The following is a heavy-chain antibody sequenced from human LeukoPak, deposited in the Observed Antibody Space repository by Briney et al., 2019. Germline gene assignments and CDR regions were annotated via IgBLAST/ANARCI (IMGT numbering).Heavy chain of an antibody. Sequence: PSETLSLTCTVSGGSISSGDYYWSRIRQPPGKGLEWIGYIYYSGSTYYNPSLKSRVTISVDTSKNQYSLKLSSVTAADTAVYYCARAARGSGWSWFWFDPWGQGTLVTVSS. CDR3: ARAARGSGWSWFWFDP. CDR2: IYYSGST. V-gene: IGHV4-30-4*01. D-gene: IGHD6-19*01. J-gene: IGHJ5*02. CDR1: GGSISSGDYY.